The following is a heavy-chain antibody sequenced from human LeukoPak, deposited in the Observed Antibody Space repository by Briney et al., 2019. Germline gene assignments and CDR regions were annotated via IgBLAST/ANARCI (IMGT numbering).Heavy chain of an antibody. CDR2: IWYDGSNK. J-gene: IGHJ4*02. V-gene: IGHV3-33*08. CDR1: GFTVSTNY. D-gene: IGHD5-18*01. CDR3: ARDGRGYSYGTIDY. Sequence: GGSLRLSCAASGFTVSTNYMSWARQAPGKGLEWVAVIWYDGSNKYYADSVKGRFTISRDNSKNTLYLQMNSLRAEDTAVYYCARDGRGYSYGTIDYWGQGTLVTVSS.